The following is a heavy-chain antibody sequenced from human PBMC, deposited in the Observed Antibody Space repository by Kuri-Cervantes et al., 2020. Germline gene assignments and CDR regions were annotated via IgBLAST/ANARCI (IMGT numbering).Heavy chain of an antibody. D-gene: IGHD2-2*01. Sequence: GSLRLSCTVSGGSVSSGSYYWSWIRQPPGKGLEWIGYIYYSGSTNYNPSLKSRVTISVDTSKNQFSLKLSSVTAADTAVYYCARWAYCSISCYHMDVWGKGTTVTVSS. CDR2: IYYSGST. CDR1: GGSVSSGSYY. J-gene: IGHJ6*03. CDR3: ARWAYCSISCYHMDV. V-gene: IGHV4-61*01.